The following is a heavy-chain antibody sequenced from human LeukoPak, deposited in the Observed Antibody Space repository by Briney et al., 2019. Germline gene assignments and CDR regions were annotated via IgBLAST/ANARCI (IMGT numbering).Heavy chain of an antibody. D-gene: IGHD3-10*01. Sequence: SETLSLTCAVSGGSISSGDFSWNWIRQPPGKGLEWIGYIYHSGYTYYNPSLKSRVTLSVNRSKTQFSLRLSSVTAADTAVYYCARPWSNGSGSEIFFDYWGQGTLVTVSS. CDR1: GGSISSGDFS. V-gene: IGHV4-30-2*01. J-gene: IGHJ4*02. CDR3: ARPWSNGSGSEIFFDY. CDR2: IYHSGYT.